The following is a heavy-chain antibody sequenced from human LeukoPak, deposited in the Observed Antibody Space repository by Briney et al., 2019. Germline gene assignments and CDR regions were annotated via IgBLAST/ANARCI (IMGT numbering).Heavy chain of an antibody. V-gene: IGHV4-39*07. D-gene: IGHD1-7*01. J-gene: IGHJ4*02. CDR2: FSSGGSA. CDR1: GGSISSSSYY. CDR3: ARKQTGTMYDV. Sequence: PSETLSLTCIVPGGSISSSSYYWAWIRQSPGKGLEWIGTFSSGGSAYYNPSLTSRVSISKGTSDNQFSLRLYSVTAADTAVYYCARKQTGTMYDVWGQGTQVTVSS.